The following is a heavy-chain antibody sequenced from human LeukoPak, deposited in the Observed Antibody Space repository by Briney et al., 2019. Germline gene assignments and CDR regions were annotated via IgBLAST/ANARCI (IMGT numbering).Heavy chain of an antibody. Sequence: SQTLSLTCAASGGSISSGGYTWIWIRQPPGKGLEWIGYIYHSGSTYYNPSLKSRVTISVDRSKNQFSLKLSSVTAADTAVYCCARAHYGGMLDYWGQGTLVTVSS. V-gene: IGHV4-30-2*01. CDR3: ARAHYGGMLDY. D-gene: IGHD4-23*01. CDR2: IYHSGST. J-gene: IGHJ4*02. CDR1: GGSISSGGYT.